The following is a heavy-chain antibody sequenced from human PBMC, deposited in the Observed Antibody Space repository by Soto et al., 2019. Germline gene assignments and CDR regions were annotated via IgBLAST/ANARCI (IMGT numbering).Heavy chain of an antibody. CDR3: ARQEVSYDILTGYSTRANWFDP. CDR2: IYYSGST. CDR1: GGSISSYY. Sequence: PSETLSLTCTVSGGSISSYYWSWIRQPPGKGLEWIGYIYYSGSTNYNPSLKSRVTISVDTSKNQFSLKLSSVTAADTAVYYCARQEVSYDILTGYSTRANWFDPWGQGTLVTVSS. J-gene: IGHJ5*02. V-gene: IGHV4-59*08. D-gene: IGHD3-9*01.